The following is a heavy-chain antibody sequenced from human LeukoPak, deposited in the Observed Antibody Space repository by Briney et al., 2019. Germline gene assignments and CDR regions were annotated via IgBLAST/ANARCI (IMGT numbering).Heavy chain of an antibody. CDR1: GYTFTSYY. Sequence: ASVKVSCKASGYTFTSYYMHWVRQAPGQGLEWMGIINPSGGSTSYAQKFQGRVTMTRDMSTSTVYMELSSLRSEDTAVYYCARVYYGSGSYSYYYYMDVWGKGTTVTVSS. D-gene: IGHD3-10*01. J-gene: IGHJ6*03. V-gene: IGHV1-46*01. CDR3: ARVYYGSGSYSYYYYMDV. CDR2: INPSGGST.